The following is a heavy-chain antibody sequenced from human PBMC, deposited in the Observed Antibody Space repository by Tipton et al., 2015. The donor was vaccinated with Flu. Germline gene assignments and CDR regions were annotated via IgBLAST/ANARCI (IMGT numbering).Heavy chain of an antibody. D-gene: IGHD2-2*01. Sequence: TLSLTCAVSGDSISSDYHWGWIRQFPGKGLEWIGTVSRSGSTIYNPSLKSRVTISIDTSKKQFSLQLRSVTAADTAVYYCARDPSLGMPDYLDFWGQGTLVTTSS. V-gene: IGHV4-38-2*02. CDR2: VSRSGST. CDR1: GDSISSDYH. J-gene: IGHJ4*02. CDR3: ARDPSLGMPDYLDF.